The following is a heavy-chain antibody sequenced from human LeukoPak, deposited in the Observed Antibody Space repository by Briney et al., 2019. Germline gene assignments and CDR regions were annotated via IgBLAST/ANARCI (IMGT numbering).Heavy chain of an antibody. Sequence: GGSLRLPCAASGFTFSSYGMHWVRQAPGKGLEWVAVISYDGSNKYYADSVKGRFTISRDNSKNTLYLQMNSLRAEDTAVYYCAKSRMGAKEKSEGRFGMDVWGQGTTVTVSS. J-gene: IGHJ6*02. CDR2: ISYDGSNK. V-gene: IGHV3-30*18. CDR3: AKSRMGAKEKSEGRFGMDV. CDR1: GFTFSSYG. D-gene: IGHD1-26*01.